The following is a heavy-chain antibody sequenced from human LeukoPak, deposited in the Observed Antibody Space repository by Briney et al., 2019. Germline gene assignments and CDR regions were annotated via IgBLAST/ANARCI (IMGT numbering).Heavy chain of an antibody. Sequence: KPSETLSLTCTVSGYSISSGYYWGWIRQPPGKWLEWIGSIYHSGSTYYNPSLKSRVTISVDTSKNQFSLKLSSVTAADTAVYYCARERSDLPRDYWGQGTLVTVSS. CDR2: IYHSGST. CDR1: GYSISSGYY. V-gene: IGHV4-38-2*02. J-gene: IGHJ4*02. CDR3: ARERSDLPRDY.